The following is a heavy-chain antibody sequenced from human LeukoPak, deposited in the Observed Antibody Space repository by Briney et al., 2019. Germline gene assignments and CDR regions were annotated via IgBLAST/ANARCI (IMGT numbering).Heavy chain of an antibody. D-gene: IGHD5-12*01. CDR2: IYTSGST. J-gene: IGHJ3*02. CDR3: ARDRSGYDDAFDI. Sequence: SETLSLTRTVSGGSLSRYYWSSIRQPAGTGLEWIGRIYTSGSTNYNPSLKSRVTMSVDTSKNQFSLKLSSVTAADTAVYYCARDRSGYDDAFDIWGQGTMVTVSS. CDR1: GGSLSRYY. V-gene: IGHV4-4*07.